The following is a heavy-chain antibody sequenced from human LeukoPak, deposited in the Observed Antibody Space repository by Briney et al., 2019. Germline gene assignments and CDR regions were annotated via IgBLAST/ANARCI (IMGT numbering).Heavy chain of an antibody. CDR2: IYDSGTT. CDR3: ARGGYYYLN. V-gene: IGHV4-59*01. J-gene: IGHJ3*01. CDR1: GGSISSLY. D-gene: IGHD3-10*01. Sequence: PSETLSLTCTVSGGSISSLYWSWVRQPPGKGLEWIGYIYDSGTTNYNPSLKSRVTISVDTSKNQFSLKLSSVTAADTAVYYCARGGYYYLNWGQGTMVTVSS.